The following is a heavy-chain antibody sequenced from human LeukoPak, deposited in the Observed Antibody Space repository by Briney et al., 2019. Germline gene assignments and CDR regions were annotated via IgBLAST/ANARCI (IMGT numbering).Heavy chain of an antibody. D-gene: IGHD3-10*01. Sequence: GRSLRLSCAASGFTFSSYEMNWVRQAPGKGLEWISYISSSGSTIYYADSVKGRFTISRDNAKNSLYLQMNSLRAEDTAVYYCARDPGSITMVRGALALDMDVWGKGTTVTVSS. V-gene: IGHV3-48*03. J-gene: IGHJ6*03. CDR1: GFTFSSYE. CDR2: ISSSGSTI. CDR3: ARDPGSITMVRGALALDMDV.